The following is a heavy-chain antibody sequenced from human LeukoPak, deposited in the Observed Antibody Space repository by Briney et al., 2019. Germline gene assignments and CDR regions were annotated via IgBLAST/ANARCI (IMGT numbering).Heavy chain of an antibody. J-gene: IGHJ4*02. CDR2: IYHSGST. CDR3: ARAKVTMVRGVTEFDY. Sequence: PSETLSLTCTVSGYSISSDYYWGWIRQPPGKGLEWIGTIYHSGSTYYNPSPKSRVTISVDTSKNQFSLKLSSVTAADTAVYYCARAKVTMVRGVTEFDYWGQGTLVTVSS. CDR1: GYSISSDYY. V-gene: IGHV4-38-2*02. D-gene: IGHD3-10*01.